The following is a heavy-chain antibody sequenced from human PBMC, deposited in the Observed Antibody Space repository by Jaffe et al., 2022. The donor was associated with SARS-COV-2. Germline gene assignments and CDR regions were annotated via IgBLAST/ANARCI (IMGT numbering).Heavy chain of an antibody. D-gene: IGHD6-19*01. CDR3: AGGPGWLIES. J-gene: IGHJ4*02. Sequence: EVQLVESGGTLVQPGGSLRLSCTASGFTFSNYWMNWVRQAPGKGLEWVAIIKQDGSEKFYVDSVKGRFTISRDNAKSSLYLQMNSLRAEDTAVYYCAGGPGWLIESWGQGTLVTVSP. CDR1: GFTFSNYW. V-gene: IGHV3-7*04. CDR2: IKQDGSEK.